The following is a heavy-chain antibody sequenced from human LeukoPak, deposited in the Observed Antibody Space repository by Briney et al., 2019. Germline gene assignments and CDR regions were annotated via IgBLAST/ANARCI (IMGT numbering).Heavy chain of an antibody. CDR3: ARIEMATSHFDY. V-gene: IGHV3-66*02. CDR2: IYSGGST. J-gene: IGHJ4*02. CDR1: GFTVSSNY. D-gene: IGHD5-24*01. Sequence: GGSLRLSCAASGFTVSSNYMSWVRQAPGKGLEWVSVIYSGGSTYYADSVKGRFTISRDNSKNTLYPQMNSLRAEDTAVYYCARIEMATSHFDYWGQGTLVTVSS.